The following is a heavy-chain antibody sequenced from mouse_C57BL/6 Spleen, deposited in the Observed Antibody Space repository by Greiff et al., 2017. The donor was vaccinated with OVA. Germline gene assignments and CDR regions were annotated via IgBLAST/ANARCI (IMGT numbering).Heavy chain of an antibody. J-gene: IGHJ2*01. D-gene: IGHD1-1*01. CDR3: ARTGGSSLYFDY. V-gene: IGHV1-64*01. CDR2: IHPNSGST. CDR1: GYTFTSYW. Sequence: QVQLQQPGAELVKPGASVKLSCKASGYTFTSYWMHWVKQRPGQGLEWIGMIHPNSGSTNYNEKFKSKATLTVDKSSNTAYMQLSSLTSEDSAVYYCARTGGSSLYFDYWGQGTTLTVSS.